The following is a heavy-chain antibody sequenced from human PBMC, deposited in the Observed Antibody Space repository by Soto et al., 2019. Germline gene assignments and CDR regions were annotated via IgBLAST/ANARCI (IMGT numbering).Heavy chain of an antibody. CDR2: INGGNGNT. CDR1: GYTFTNYA. D-gene: IGHD2-15*01. Sequence: GASVKVSCKASGYTFTNYAMHWVRQAPGQRLEWMGWINGGNGNTKYSQKFQGRVTISRDTSATTAYMELSSLRSEDTAVYYCARDSRGGSALMYYYYGMDVWGQGTTVTVSS. J-gene: IGHJ6*02. V-gene: IGHV1-3*01. CDR3: ARDSRGGSALMYYYYGMDV.